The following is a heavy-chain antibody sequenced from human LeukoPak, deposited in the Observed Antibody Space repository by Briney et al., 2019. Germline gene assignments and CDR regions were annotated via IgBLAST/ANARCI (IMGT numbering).Heavy chain of an antibody. J-gene: IGHJ3*02. Sequence: KPSEILSLTCTVSGGSISSYYWSWIRQPPGKGLEWIGYIYYSGNTNYNPSLKSRVTISVDTSKNQFSLRLSSVTAADTAVYYCARSYCGGGSCGAFDIWGQGTMVTVS. CDR3: ARSYCGGGSCGAFDI. CDR2: IYYSGNT. D-gene: IGHD2-15*01. V-gene: IGHV4-59*01. CDR1: GGSISSYY.